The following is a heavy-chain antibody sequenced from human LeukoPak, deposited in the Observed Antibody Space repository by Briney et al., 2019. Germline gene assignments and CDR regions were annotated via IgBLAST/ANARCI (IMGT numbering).Heavy chain of an antibody. CDR1: GFTFSSYD. V-gene: IGHV3-13*01. D-gene: IGHD6-13*01. CDR2: IGTTGDT. J-gene: IGHJ5*02. CDR3: ATGKRYSSSWFYNRFDP. Sequence: GGSLRLSCEVSGFTFSSYDMHWVRQTTGKGLEWVSGIGTTGDTHYPDSVKGRFTVSRENAKNSLYLQMNSLRAGDTAVYYCATGKRYSSSWFYNRFDPWGQGTLVTVSS.